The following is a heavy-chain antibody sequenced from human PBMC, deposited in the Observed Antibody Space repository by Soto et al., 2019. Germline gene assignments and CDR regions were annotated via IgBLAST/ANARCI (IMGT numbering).Heavy chain of an antibody. J-gene: IGHJ5*02. CDR2: IIPILGIA. CDR1: GGTFSSYT. D-gene: IGHD3-3*01. Sequence: ASVKVSCKASGGTFSSYTISWVRQAPGQGLEWMGRIIPILGIANYAQKFQGRVTITADKSTSTAYMELSSLRSEDTAVYYCASGFHTIFGVPGWFDPWGQGTLVTVSS. CDR3: ASGFHTIFGVPGWFDP. V-gene: IGHV1-69*02.